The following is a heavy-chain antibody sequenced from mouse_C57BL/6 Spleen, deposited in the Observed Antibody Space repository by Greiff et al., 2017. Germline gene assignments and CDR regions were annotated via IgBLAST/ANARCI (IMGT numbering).Heavy chain of an antibody. CDR1: GYTFTSYW. CDR3: LYYYGSSSAWFAY. D-gene: IGHD1-1*01. Sequence: QVQLKESGAELAKPGASVKLSCKASGYTFTSYWMHWVKQRPGQGLEWIGYINPSSGYTKYNQKFKDKATLTADKSSSTAYMQLSRLTYEDSAVYYCLYYYGSSSAWFAYWGQGTLVTVSA. V-gene: IGHV1-7*01. CDR2: INPSSGYT. J-gene: IGHJ3*01.